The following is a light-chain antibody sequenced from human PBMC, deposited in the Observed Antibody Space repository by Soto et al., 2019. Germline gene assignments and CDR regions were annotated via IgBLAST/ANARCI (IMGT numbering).Light chain of an antibody. CDR2: DAS. CDR3: QHRSNWPTT. CDR1: QSVSSY. J-gene: IGKJ2*01. V-gene: IGKV3-11*01. Sequence: EIVLTQSPATLSLSPGERATLSCRASQSVSSYLAWYQQKPGQAPRLLIYDASNRATGIPARFSGSGSGTNSALTISSLEPEDFADYYWQHRSNWPTTFGQGTKLEIK.